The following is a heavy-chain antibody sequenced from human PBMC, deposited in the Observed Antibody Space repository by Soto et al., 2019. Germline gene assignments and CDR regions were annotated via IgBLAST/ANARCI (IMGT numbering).Heavy chain of an antibody. CDR3: GGKNYDSSGYFDY. J-gene: IGHJ4*02. Sequence: PSETLSLTCTVSSSPINSRYYWGWIRQTPGKGLEWVASIYHSGSTHYNPSLKSRATISVDTSNNQFSLRLSSVTAADTAVYYCGGKNYDSSGYFDYWGQGTLVTVSS. CDR2: IYHSGST. D-gene: IGHD3-22*01. CDR1: SSPINSRYY. V-gene: IGHV4-38-2*02.